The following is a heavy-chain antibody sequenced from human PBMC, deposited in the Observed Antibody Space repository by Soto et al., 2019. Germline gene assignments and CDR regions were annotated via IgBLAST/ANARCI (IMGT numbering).Heavy chain of an antibody. CDR3: AKDAVLRYFDWSPGAFDI. Sequence: PGGSLRLSCAASGGNFDAYAMHWVRQAPGKGLEWVSGISWNSGSIGYADSVKSRFTISRDNAKNSLYLQMNSLRAEDTALYYCAKDAVLRYFDWSPGAFDIWGQGTMVTVSS. D-gene: IGHD3-9*01. CDR2: ISWNSGSI. J-gene: IGHJ3*02. CDR1: GGNFDAYA. V-gene: IGHV3-9*01.